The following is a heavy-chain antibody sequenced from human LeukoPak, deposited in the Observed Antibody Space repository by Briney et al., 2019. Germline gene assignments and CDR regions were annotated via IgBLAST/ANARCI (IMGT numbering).Heavy chain of an antibody. CDR2: IRYDGSNR. CDR3: ATRSGNDY. D-gene: IGHD3-3*01. CDR1: GFTFSSYG. Sequence: GGSLRLSCAASGFTFSSYGMHWVRQAPGKGLEWVAFIRYDGSNRHYADSVKGRFTISRDNAKSSLYLQMNSLRAEDTAIYYCATRSGNDYWGQGALVTVSS. J-gene: IGHJ4*02. V-gene: IGHV3-30*02.